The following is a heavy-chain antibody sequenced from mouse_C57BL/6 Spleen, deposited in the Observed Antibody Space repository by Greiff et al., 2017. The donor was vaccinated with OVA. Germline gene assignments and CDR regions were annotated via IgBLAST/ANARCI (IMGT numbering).Heavy chain of an antibody. CDR2: IYPGSGST. D-gene: IGHD2-3*01. J-gene: IGHJ4*01. CDR3: ARGDGYFFYAMDY. CDR1: GYTFTSYW. V-gene: IGHV1-55*01. Sequence: QVQLQQPGAELVKPGASVKMSCKASGYTFTSYWITWVKQRPGQGLEWIGDIYPGSGSTNYNEKFKSKATRTVDTSSSTAYMQLSSLTSEDSAVYYCARGDGYFFYAMDYWGQGTSVTVSS.